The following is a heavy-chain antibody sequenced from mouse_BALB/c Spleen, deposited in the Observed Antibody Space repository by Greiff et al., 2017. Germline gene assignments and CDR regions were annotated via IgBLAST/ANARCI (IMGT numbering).Heavy chain of an antibody. V-gene: IGHV1-54*03. CDR1: GYAFTNYL. D-gene: IGHD1-1*01. Sequence: QVHVKQSGAELVRPGTSVKVSCKASGYAFTNYLIEWVKQRPGQGLEWIGVINPGSGGTNYNEKFKGKATLTADKSSSTAYMQLSSLTSDDSAVYFCARWTTVDAMDYWGQGTSVTVSS. CDR3: ARWTTVDAMDY. J-gene: IGHJ4*01. CDR2: INPGSGGT.